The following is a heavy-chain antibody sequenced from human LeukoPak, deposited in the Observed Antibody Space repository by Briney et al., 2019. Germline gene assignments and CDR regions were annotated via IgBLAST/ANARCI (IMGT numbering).Heavy chain of an antibody. CDR1: GFTFISYW. Sequence: GGSLGLSCAASGFTFISYWMSWVRPAPGKGLEWVANIKQDGSEKYYVGSVKGRFTISRDNAKNSLYLQMNSLRAEDTAVYYCARDQRVGATKGDYWGQGTLVTVSS. D-gene: IGHD1-26*01. J-gene: IGHJ4*02. CDR3: ARDQRVGATKGDY. CDR2: IKQDGSEK. V-gene: IGHV3-7*01.